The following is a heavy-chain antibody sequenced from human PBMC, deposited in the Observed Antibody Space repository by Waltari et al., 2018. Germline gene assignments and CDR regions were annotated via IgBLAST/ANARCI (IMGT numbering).Heavy chain of an antibody. D-gene: IGHD3-22*01. CDR2: IRQDGSEK. J-gene: IGHJ6*02. CDR1: GFPFSRYW. Sequence: EVQLVESGGGLVQPGGSLRLSCAASGFPFSRYWMSWVRQAPGKGMEGGAKIRQDGSEKYYVDSVKGRFTISRDNAKNSLYLQMNSLRAEDTAVYYCAREDDSSAYYRYYYYGMDVWGQGTTVTVSS. V-gene: IGHV3-7*01. CDR3: AREDDSSAYYRYYYYGMDV.